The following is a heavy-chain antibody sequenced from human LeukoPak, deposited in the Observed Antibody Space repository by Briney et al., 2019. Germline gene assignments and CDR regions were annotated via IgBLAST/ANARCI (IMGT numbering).Heavy chain of an antibody. CDR1: GGSFSGYY. Sequence: SETLSLTCAVYGGSFSGYYWSWIRHPPGKGLEWIGEINHSGSTNYNSYLKSRVTISVDTSKNQITLKLSSVTAADTAVDYCASSSRVHCYDSSAPPGYWGQGTLVTVSS. CDR3: ASSSRVHCYDSSAPPGY. V-gene: IGHV4-34*01. J-gene: IGHJ4*02. D-gene: IGHD3-22*01. CDR2: INHSGST.